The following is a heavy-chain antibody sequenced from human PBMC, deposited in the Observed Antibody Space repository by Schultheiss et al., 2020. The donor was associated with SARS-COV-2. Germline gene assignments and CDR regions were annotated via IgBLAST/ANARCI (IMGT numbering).Heavy chain of an antibody. V-gene: IGHV3-23*01. CDR3: ASPRGDTAMVNDAFDI. J-gene: IGHJ3*02. D-gene: IGHD5-18*01. Sequence: GGSLRLSCAASGFTFSSYSMNWVRQAPGKGLEWVSAISGSGGSTYYADSVKGRFTISRDNSKNTLYLQMNSLRAEDTAVYYCASPRGDTAMVNDAFDIWGQGTMVTVSS. CDR2: ISGSGGST. CDR1: GFTFSSYS.